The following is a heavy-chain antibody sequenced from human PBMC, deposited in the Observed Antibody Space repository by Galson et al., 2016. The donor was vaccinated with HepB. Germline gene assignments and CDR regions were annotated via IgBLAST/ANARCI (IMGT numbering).Heavy chain of an antibody. CDR1: GGSVSSGAYY. J-gene: IGHJ4*02. CDR2: IYHNGNI. Sequence: SETLSLTCTVSGGSVSSGAYYWSWIRQPPGKGLEWIGYIYHNGNIDYNPSLKSRVTISIDTSKNQFSLKLTSVTAADTAVYYCAGAGDLTENYFQYWGQGALVAVSS. D-gene: IGHD7-27*01. CDR3: AGAGDLTENYFQY. V-gene: IGHV4-61*08.